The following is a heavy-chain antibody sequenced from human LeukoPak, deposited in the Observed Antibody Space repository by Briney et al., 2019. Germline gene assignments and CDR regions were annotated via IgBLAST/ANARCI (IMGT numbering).Heavy chain of an antibody. V-gene: IGHV3-11*04. CDR3: ARVFSASYYDSSGYLYY. Sequence: GSLRLSCAASGFTFSDYYMSWIRQAPGKGLEWVSYISSSGSTIYYADSVKGRFTISRDNSKNTLYLQMNSLRAEDTAVYYCARVFSASYYDSSGYLYYWGQGTLVTVSS. CDR1: GFTFSDYY. D-gene: IGHD3-22*01. J-gene: IGHJ4*02. CDR2: ISSSGSTI.